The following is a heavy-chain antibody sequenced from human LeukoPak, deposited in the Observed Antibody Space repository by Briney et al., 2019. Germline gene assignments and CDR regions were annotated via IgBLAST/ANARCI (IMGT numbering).Heavy chain of an antibody. D-gene: IGHD2-15*01. V-gene: IGHV4-59*08. CDR2: IYYSGDS. J-gene: IGHJ4*02. Sequence: PSETLSLTCTVSGGSISGFCWSWIRQPPGKGLEWIGYIYYSGDSNYNPSLKSRVTMSLDTSKNQLSLRLSSVTAADTAVYYCARHPFATPFDYWGRGTLVTVSS. CDR1: GGSISGFC. CDR3: ARHPFATPFDY.